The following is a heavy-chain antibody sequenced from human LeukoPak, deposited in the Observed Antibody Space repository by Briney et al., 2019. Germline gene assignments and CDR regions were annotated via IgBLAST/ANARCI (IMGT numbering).Heavy chain of an antibody. D-gene: IGHD3-22*01. CDR1: GYTFTGHY. CDR2: INPNSGGT. Sequence: GASVKVSCKASGYTFTGHYMHWVRQAPGQGLEWMGWINPNSGGTNYAQKFQGRVTMTRDTSISTAYMELSRLRSDDTAVYYCARVLPHYYDSSGYLDYWGQGTLVTVSS. J-gene: IGHJ4*02. V-gene: IGHV1-2*02. CDR3: ARVLPHYYDSSGYLDY.